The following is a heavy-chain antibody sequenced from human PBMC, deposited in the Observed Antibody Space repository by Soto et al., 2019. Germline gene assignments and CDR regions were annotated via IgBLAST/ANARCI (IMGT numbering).Heavy chain of an antibody. J-gene: IGHJ4*02. D-gene: IGHD3-10*01. CDR3: AREEYYYGSGSFFTG. V-gene: IGHV1-69*08. CDR1: GGTFSSYT. Sequence: QVQVVQSGAEVKKPGSSVKVSCKASGGTFSSYTISWVRQAPGQGLEWMGRIIPILGIANYAQKFQGRVTITADKSTSTAYMELSSLRSEDTAVYYCAREEYYYGSGSFFTGWGQGTLVTVSS. CDR2: IIPILGIA.